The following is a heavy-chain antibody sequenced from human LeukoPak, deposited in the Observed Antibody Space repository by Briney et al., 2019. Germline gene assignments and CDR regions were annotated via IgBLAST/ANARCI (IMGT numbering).Heavy chain of an antibody. D-gene: IGHD2-2*01. J-gene: IGHJ5*02. Sequence: SETLSLTCTVSGGSISSGDYYWGWVRQPPGKGLEWIGYIYYSGSTYYNPSLKSPVTISVDTSKNQFSLKLSSVTAADTAVYYCASRYCSSTSCLPFDPWGQGTLVTVSS. V-gene: IGHV4-30-4*01. CDR3: ASRYCSSTSCLPFDP. CDR2: IYYSGST. CDR1: GGSISSGDYY.